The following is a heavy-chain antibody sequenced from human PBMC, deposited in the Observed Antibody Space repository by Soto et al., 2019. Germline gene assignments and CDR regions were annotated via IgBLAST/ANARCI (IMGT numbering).Heavy chain of an antibody. V-gene: IGHV4-59*01. CDR1: GGSISSYY. D-gene: IGHD2-15*01. J-gene: IGHJ6*02. Sequence: TSETLSLTCPVPGGSISSYYWSWIRQPPGKGLEWIGYIYYSGSTNYNPSLKSRDTISVDTSKNQFSLKLSSVTAADTAVYYCVRVSXVALDEDYYYYYYGMDVWGQGTTVTVSS. CDR3: VRVSXVALDEDYYYYYYGMDV. CDR2: IYYSGST.